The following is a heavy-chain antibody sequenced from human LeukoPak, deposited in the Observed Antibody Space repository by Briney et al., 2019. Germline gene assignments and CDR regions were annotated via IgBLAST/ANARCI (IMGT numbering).Heavy chain of an antibody. CDR3: ARDRDNYDFWSGLTSYYFDY. V-gene: IGHV3-48*01. CDR1: GFTFSSYS. Sequence: PGGSLRLSCAASGFTFSSYSMNWVRQAPGKGLEWVSYISSSSSTIYYADSVKGRFTISRDNSKNTLYLQMNSLRAEDTAVYYCARDRDNYDFWSGLTSYYFDYWGQGTLVTVSS. D-gene: IGHD3-3*01. CDR2: ISSSSSTI. J-gene: IGHJ4*02.